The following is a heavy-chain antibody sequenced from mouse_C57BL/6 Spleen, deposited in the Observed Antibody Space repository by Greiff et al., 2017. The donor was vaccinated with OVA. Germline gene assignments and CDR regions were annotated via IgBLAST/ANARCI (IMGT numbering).Heavy chain of an antibody. V-gene: IGHV5-4*01. CDR1: GFTFSSYA. D-gene: IGHD4-1*01. J-gene: IGHJ2*01. CDR2: ISDGGSYT. CDR3: ARDRTGAFDY. Sequence: EVQLVESGGGLVKPGGSLKLSCAASGFTFSSYAMSWVRQTPEKRLAWVATISDGGSYTYYPDNVKGRFTISRDNAKNNLYLQMSHLKSEDTAMYYCARDRTGAFDYWGQGTTLTVSS.